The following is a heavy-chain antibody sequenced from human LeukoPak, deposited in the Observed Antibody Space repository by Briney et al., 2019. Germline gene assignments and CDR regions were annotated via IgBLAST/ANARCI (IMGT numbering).Heavy chain of an antibody. Sequence: GGSLRLSCAASGFTVSSNYMSWVRQAPGKGLEWVSVIYSGGSTYYADSVKGRFTISRDNSKNTLYLQMNSLRAEDTAVYYCARAGEYSSSWYSTYYFDYWGQGTLVTVSS. CDR2: IYSGGST. J-gene: IGHJ4*02. CDR1: GFTVSSNY. D-gene: IGHD6-13*01. V-gene: IGHV3-53*01. CDR3: ARAGEYSSSWYSTYYFDY.